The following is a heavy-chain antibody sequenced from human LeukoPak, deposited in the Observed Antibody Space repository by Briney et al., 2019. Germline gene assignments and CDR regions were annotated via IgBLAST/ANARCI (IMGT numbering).Heavy chain of an antibody. D-gene: IGHD6-19*01. CDR3: TRVIVAVPGYFDYFDF. V-gene: IGHV3-7*01. J-gene: IGHJ4*02. CDR1: GFSFSNHY. CDR2: INEDGSNK. Sequence: GGPLRLSCPPSGFSFSNHYMRWIRQAPGKGLEGGANINEDGSNKWHLGSVKGRFTVSRDNARNSLYLQMNSLRVEDTAVYYCTRVIVAVPGYFDYFDFWGQGVLVTVSS.